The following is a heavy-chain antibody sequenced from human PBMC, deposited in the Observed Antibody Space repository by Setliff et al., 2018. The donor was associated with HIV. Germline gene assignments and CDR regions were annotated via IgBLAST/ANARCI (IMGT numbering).Heavy chain of an antibody. CDR2: AYHSGRT. D-gene: IGHD3-16*01. CDR3: VHSLLGAPMVDY. CDR1: DYSITSGYS. Sequence: SETLSLTCAVSDYSITSGYSWGWIRQSPGKGLEWIGNAYHSGRTYNNPSLKSRVAMSIDTSKNQFSLRLNSVTAADTAMYYCVHSLLGAPMVDYWGQGTLVTVSS. J-gene: IGHJ4*02. V-gene: IGHV4-38-2*01.